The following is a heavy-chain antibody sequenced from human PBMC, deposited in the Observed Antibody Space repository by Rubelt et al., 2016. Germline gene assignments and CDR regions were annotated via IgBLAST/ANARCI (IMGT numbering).Heavy chain of an antibody. J-gene: IGHJ3*02. D-gene: IGHD6-13*01. CDR3: ARELRAAANYRTGLDI. Sequence: EVQLVESGGGLVQPGGSLRLSCAASGFTFSSYAMSWVRQAPGKGLEWVSAISGGGGSTYYADSVKGRFTISRDNANHLLDLQMGRLRTEDTAVYYCARELRAAANYRTGLDIWGQGTMVTVSS. CDR2: ISGGGGST. V-gene: IGHV3-23*04. CDR1: GFTFSSYA.